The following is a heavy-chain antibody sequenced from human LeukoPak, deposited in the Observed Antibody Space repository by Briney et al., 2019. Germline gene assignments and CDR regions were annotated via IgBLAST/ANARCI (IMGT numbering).Heavy chain of an antibody. V-gene: IGHV1-8*02. J-gene: IGHJ6*02. D-gene: IGHD2-15*01. Sequence: ASVKVSCKASGYTFTHYAMNWVRQATGQGLEWMGWMNPNSGNTGLAQKFQGRVTLTRDTPPSTAYMELSNLRSDDTAVYYCARDEVVAAPNYFGMVVWGQGTTVSVSS. CDR2: MNPNSGNT. CDR1: GYTFTHYA. CDR3: ARDEVVAAPNYFGMVV.